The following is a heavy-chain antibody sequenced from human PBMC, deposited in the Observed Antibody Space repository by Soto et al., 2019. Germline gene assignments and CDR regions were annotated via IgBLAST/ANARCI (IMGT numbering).Heavy chain of an antibody. V-gene: IGHV4-39*01. CDR1: GGSISSSSYY. CDR3: ASSPLDSSSWYRGDEYFQH. Sequence: QLQLQESGPGLVKPSETLSLTCTVSGGSISSSSYYWGWIRQPPGKGLEWIGSIYYSGSTYYNPSLKSRVTISVDTSKTQFSLKLSSVTAADTAVYYCASSPLDSSSWYRGDEYFQHWGQGTLVTVSS. D-gene: IGHD6-13*01. CDR2: IYYSGST. J-gene: IGHJ1*01.